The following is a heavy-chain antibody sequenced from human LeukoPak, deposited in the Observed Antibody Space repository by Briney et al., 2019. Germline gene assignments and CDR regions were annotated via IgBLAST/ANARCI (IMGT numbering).Heavy chain of an antibody. CDR1: RYTFTSYD. V-gene: IGHV1-8*01. J-gene: IGHJ4*02. D-gene: IGHD3-22*01. Sequence: ASVKVFCKASRYTFTSYDINWVRQAPGQGLEWMGWMNPNTGNTGYAQKFQGRVTMTRDTSINTAYLELRSLRSDDTAIYYCARLSQTPDYYGGGGYYFLGYWGQGTLVTVSS. CDR3: ARLSQTPDYYGGGGYYFLGY. CDR2: MNPNTGNT.